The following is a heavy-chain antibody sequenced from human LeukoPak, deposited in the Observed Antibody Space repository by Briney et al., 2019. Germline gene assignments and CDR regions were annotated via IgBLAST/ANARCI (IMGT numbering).Heavy chain of an antibody. CDR2: ISYDGSNK. D-gene: IGHD1-26*01. V-gene: IGHV3-30*18. Sequence: GGSLRLSCAASGLTFSSYGMHWVRQAPGKGLEWVAVISYDGSNKYYADSVKGRFTISRDNSKNTLYLQMNSLRAEDTAVYYCAKDWGLRYANDAFDIWGQGTMVTVSS. CDR3: AKDWGLRYANDAFDI. CDR1: GLTFSSYG. J-gene: IGHJ3*02.